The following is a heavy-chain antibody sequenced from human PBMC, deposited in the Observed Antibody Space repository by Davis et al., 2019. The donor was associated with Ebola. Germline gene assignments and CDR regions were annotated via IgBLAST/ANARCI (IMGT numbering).Heavy chain of an antibody. D-gene: IGHD3-22*01. V-gene: IGHV3-23*01. CDR2: ISGSGGST. Sequence: GESLRLSCAASGFTFSSYAMSWVRQAPGKGLEWVSAISGSGGSTYYADSVKGRFTISRDNSKNTLYLQMNSLRAEDTAVYYCAKDAPSYYYDSSGYYSKGQDKYYFDYWGQGTLVTVSS. CDR3: AKDAPSYYYDSSGYYSKGQDKYYFDY. CDR1: GFTFSSYA. J-gene: IGHJ4*02.